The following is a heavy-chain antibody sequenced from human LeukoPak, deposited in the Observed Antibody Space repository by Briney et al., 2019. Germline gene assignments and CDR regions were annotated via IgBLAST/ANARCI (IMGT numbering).Heavy chain of an antibody. CDR1: GFTFSSYE. V-gene: IGHV3-48*03. CDR2: ISSSGSTI. D-gene: IGHD3-16*01. Sequence: GGSLRLSCAASGFTFSSYEMNWVRQAPGKGLEWVSYISSSGSTIYYADSVKGRFTISRDNAKNSLYLQMNSLRAEDTAVYYCAACYDYGWHDYWGQGTLVTVSS. CDR3: AACYDYGWHDY. J-gene: IGHJ4*02.